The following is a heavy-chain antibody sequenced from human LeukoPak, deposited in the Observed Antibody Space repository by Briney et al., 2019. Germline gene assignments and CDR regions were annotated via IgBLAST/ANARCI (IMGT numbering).Heavy chain of an antibody. J-gene: IGHJ3*02. CDR3: ARTGTDVGAFDI. D-gene: IGHD1-1*01. V-gene: IGHV1-69*13. CDR1: GGTFSSYA. CDR2: IIPIFGSA. Sequence: ASVKVSCKASGGTFSSYAISWVRQAPGQGLEWMGGIIPIFGSANYAQKFQGRVTITADESTSTAYMELSSLRSEDTAVYYCARTGTDVGAFDIWGQGTMVTVSS.